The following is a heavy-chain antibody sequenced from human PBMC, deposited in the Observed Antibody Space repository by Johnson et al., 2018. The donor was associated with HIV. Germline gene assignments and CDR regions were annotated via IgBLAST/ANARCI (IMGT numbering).Heavy chain of an antibody. D-gene: IGHD2-21*01. CDR2: IKSKTDGWTT. J-gene: IGHJ3*02. CDR3: ATLGVVIATRDAFDI. Sequence: EVQLVESGGGLVKPGGSLRLSCAASEFTFSNAWMSWVRQAPGKGLEWVGRIKSKTDGWTTDYAAPVKGSVSISKDDSKNTLYLQMNSLKIEDTAVYYCATLGVVIATRDAFDIWGQGTMVTVSS. V-gene: IGHV3-15*01. CDR1: EFTFSNAW.